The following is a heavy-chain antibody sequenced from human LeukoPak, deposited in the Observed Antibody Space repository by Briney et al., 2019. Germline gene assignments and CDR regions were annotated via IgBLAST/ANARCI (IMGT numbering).Heavy chain of an antibody. Sequence: VASVKVSCKASGYTFTSYGISWVRQAPGQGLEWMGWINPNSGGTNYAQKFQGRVTMTRDTSISTAYMELSRLRSDDTAVYYCARDEWELRYYFDYWGQGTLVTVSS. CDR2: INPNSGGT. CDR3: ARDEWELRYYFDY. J-gene: IGHJ4*02. D-gene: IGHD1-26*01. V-gene: IGHV1-2*02. CDR1: GYTFTSYG.